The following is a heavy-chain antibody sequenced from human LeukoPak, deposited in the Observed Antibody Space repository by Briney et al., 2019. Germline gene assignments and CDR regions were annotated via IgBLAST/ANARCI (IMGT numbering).Heavy chain of an antibody. D-gene: IGHD2-15*01. CDR3: ARESRSEYCSGGSCYSADY. CDR1: GGTFSSYA. Sequence: GASVKVSCKASGGTFSSYAISWVRQAPGQGLEWMGRIIPILGIANYAQKFQGRVTITADKSTSTAYMELSSLRSEDTAVYYCARESRSEYCSGGSCYSADYWGQGTLVTVSS. CDR2: IIPILGIA. J-gene: IGHJ4*02. V-gene: IGHV1-69*04.